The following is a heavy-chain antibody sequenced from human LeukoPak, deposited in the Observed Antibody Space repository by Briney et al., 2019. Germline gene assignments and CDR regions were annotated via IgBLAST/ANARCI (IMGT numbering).Heavy chain of an antibody. CDR3: ARETNPSYYFDY. J-gene: IGHJ4*02. CDR1: GYTFTGYY. Sequence: ASVKVSCKASGYTFTGYYMHWVRQAPGQGLEGMGWINPNSGGTNYAQKFQGRVTMTRDTSISTAYMELTRLRSDDTAVYYCARETNPSYYFDYWGQGTLVTVSS. CDR2: INPNSGGT. D-gene: IGHD1-1*01. V-gene: IGHV1-2*02.